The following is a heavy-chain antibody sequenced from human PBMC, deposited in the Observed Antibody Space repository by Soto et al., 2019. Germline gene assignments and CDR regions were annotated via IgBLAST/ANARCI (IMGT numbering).Heavy chain of an antibody. CDR2: IWYDGSNK. CDR3: AKDERGYSYGRSEFDN. Sequence: GGSLRLSCAVSGSIFGSYGMHWVRQAPGKGLEWVAVIWYDGSNKYYADSVKGRFTISRDNSKNTLYLQMNSLRAEDTAVYYCAKDERGYSYGRSEFDNWGKGTLVGVSS. V-gene: IGHV3-30*02. J-gene: IGHJ4*02. D-gene: IGHD5-18*01. CDR1: GSIFGSYG.